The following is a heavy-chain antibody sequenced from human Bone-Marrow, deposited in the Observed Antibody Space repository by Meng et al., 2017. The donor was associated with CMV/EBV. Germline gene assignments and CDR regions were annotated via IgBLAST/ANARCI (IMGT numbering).Heavy chain of an antibody. Sequence: SETLSLTCTVSGASISSNYGSWNRRPTGKGLQYIGSISHNGYINYNPSLKGRVTISLDTSRNQLSLRLTSVTAADTARYYCAGPDEMGSSPHDPFDIWGQGTMVTVSS. D-gene: IGHD1-26*01. J-gene: IGHJ3*02. CDR1: GASISSNY. V-gene: IGHV4-59*01. CDR3: AGPDEMGSSPHDPFDI. CDR2: ISHNGYI.